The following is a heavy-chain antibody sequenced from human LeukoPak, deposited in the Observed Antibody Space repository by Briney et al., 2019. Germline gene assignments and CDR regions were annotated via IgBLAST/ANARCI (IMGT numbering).Heavy chain of an antibody. J-gene: IGHJ5*02. CDR3: ARVQGGWFDP. Sequence: GGSLRLSCAASGFTFSSYGMSWVRQAPGKGLEWVSAISGSGGSTYYADSVKGRFTISRDNSKNTLYLQMNSLKTEDTAVYYCARVQGGWFDPWGQGTLVTVSS. V-gene: IGHV3-23*01. CDR2: ISGSGGST. D-gene: IGHD3-16*01. CDR1: GFTFSSYG.